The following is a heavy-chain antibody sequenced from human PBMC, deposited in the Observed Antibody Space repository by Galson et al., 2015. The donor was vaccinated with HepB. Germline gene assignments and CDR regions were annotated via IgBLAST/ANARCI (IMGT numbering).Heavy chain of an antibody. D-gene: IGHD6-13*01. Sequence: SLRLSCAASGFTFSSYSMNWVRQAPGKGLEWVSSISSSSSYIYYADSVKGRFTISRDNAKNSLYLQMNSLRAEDTAVYYCARDQWDLDSSSWYNWFDPWGQGTLVTVSS. CDR1: GFTFSSYS. CDR2: ISSSSSYI. V-gene: IGHV3-21*01. CDR3: ARDQWDLDSSSWYNWFDP. J-gene: IGHJ5*02.